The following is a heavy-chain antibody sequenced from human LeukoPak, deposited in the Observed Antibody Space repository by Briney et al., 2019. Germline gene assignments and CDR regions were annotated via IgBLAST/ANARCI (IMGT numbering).Heavy chain of an antibody. CDR2: IHPNSGGT. J-gene: IGHJ4*02. CDR3: ARDGQSVMVEFDY. Sequence: GASVKVSCKASGYTFTGYYMYWVRQAPGQGLEWMGWIHPNSGGTNYAQKFQGRVTMTRDTSISTVYMELSRLRSDDTAMYYCARDGQSVMVEFDYWGQGTLVTVSS. V-gene: IGHV1-2*02. CDR1: GYTFTGYY. D-gene: IGHD2-15*01.